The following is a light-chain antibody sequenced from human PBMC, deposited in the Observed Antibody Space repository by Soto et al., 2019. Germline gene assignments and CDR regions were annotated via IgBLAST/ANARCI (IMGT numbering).Light chain of an antibody. V-gene: IGKV1-39*01. CDR3: QQSYDTPFT. CDR2: AVS. Sequence: DIQMTQSPSSLSASVGYRVTITCRASQSISSYLNWYQQKPGKAPKLLMNAVSTLQSGVPSRFSGSGSGTDFTLTISSLRPEDFATYFRQQSYDTPFTFGPGTTGDIK. J-gene: IGKJ3*01. CDR1: QSISSY.